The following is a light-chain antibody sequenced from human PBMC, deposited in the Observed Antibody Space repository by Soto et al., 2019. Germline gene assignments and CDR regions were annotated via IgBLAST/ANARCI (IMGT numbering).Light chain of an antibody. CDR3: QQRSNWPPGT. CDR1: QSVSSY. V-gene: IGKV3-11*01. Sequence: EIMLTQSPATLSLSPGERATLSCRASQSVSSYLAWYQQKPGQAPRLLIYDASNRATGIPARFSGSGSGTDFSLTISSREPDDFAVFYCQQRSNWPPGTFGGGTKVDI. CDR2: DAS. J-gene: IGKJ4*01.